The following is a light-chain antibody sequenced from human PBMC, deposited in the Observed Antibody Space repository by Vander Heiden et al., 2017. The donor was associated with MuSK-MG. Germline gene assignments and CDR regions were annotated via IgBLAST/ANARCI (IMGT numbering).Light chain of an antibody. J-gene: IGKJ2*01. CDR1: QGAFSSVNNKNF. V-gene: IGKV4-1*01. CDR3: QQYYSTPYT. Sequence: DIAITQSPGSLAVALGERATIHRKSIQGAFSSVNNKNFLAWYQQKPGQPPKLLVYWASTRETGVPDRFRGSGSGTDFTLTISSLQPEDVTVYYCQQYYSTPYTFGQGTKLEIK. CDR2: WAS.